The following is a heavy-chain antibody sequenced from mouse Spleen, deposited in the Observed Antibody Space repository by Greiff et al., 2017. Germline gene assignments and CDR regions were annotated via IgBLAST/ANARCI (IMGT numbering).Heavy chain of an antibody. CDR3: ARIGYRYDEKGPWFAY. CDR2: IWWDDDK. CDR1: GFSLSTFGMG. V-gene: IGHV8-8*01. J-gene: IGHJ3*01. Sequence: QVTLKESGPGILQPSQTLSLTCSFSGFSLSTFGMGVGWIRQPSGKGLEWLAHIWWDDDKYYNPALKSRLTISKDTSKNQVFLKIANVDTADTATYYCARIGYRYDEKGPWFAYWGQGTLVTVSA. D-gene: IGHD2-14*01.